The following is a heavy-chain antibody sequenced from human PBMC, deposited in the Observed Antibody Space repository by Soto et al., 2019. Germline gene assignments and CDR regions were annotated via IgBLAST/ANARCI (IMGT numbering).Heavy chain of an antibody. CDR2: INPNSGNT. J-gene: IGHJ6*02. D-gene: IGHD1-1*01. V-gene: IGHV1-8*01. CDR3: ATYRSWTTSPFSYGMDV. Sequence: QVQLVQSGAEVKKPGASVKVSCKASGYTFTIYDIIWVRQATGQGLEWMGWINPNSGNTGYAQKFQGRVTMTRDTSISTAYTERSSLRSDAKAVYYCATYRSWTTSPFSYGMDVWVQGTTVTVSS. CDR1: GYTFTIYD.